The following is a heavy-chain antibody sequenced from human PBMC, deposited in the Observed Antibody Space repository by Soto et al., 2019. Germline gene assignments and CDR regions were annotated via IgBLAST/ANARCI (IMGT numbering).Heavy chain of an antibody. V-gene: IGHV3-23*01. Sequence: XESLRLSCAASGFTFSNYAMSWVRQAPGRGLEWVSAISGSGATTYYPDSVKGRFTISRDNSKNTLYLQMNNLRADDTAVYYCTKGGIPRRYNIPKVDFDYWGQGSLVTVSS. CDR3: TKGGIPRRYNIPKVDFDY. CDR2: ISGSGATT. D-gene: IGHD1-1*01. J-gene: IGHJ4*02. CDR1: GFTFSNYA.